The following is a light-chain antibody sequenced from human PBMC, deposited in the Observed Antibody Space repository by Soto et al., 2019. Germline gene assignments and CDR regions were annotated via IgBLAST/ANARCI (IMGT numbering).Light chain of an antibody. Sequence: DIQLTQSPSSLSASVGDRVTITCRASQGIGNYLAWFQQRPGKAPNLLVFAASSLQSGVPSRFSGSGSGTDFAFTISSLQPEDIGTYCCQSYDSARWTFGQGTKVEVK. CDR1: QGIGNY. V-gene: IGKV1-27*01. CDR2: AAS. CDR3: QSYDSARWT. J-gene: IGKJ1*01.